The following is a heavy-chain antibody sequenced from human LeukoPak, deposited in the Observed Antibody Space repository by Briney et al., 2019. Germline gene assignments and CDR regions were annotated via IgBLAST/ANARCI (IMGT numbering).Heavy chain of an antibody. CDR2: VRYDGNDK. CDR3: AKDLMRDRWFGES. J-gene: IGHJ5*02. Sequence: PGGSLRLSCAASGFTFSYYGMYWVRQASGKGLEWVAFVRYDGNDKYYADSVKGRFTISRDNFKNTLYLQMSSLTPEDTAVYYCAKDLMRDRWFGESWGQGTLVTVSS. D-gene: IGHD3-10*01. CDR1: GFTFSYYG. V-gene: IGHV3-30*02.